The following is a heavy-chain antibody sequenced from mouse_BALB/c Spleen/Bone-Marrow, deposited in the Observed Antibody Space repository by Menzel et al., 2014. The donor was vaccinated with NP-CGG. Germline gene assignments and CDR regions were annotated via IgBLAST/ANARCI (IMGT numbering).Heavy chain of an antibody. D-gene: IGHD4-1*01. CDR3: ARGSGTYFDV. CDR2: VTYDGSN. CDR1: GYSITSGYY. Sequence: EVQLQQSGPGLVKPSQSLSLTCSVTGYSITSGYYCNWIRQFPGSKLEWMGYVTYDGSNNYNPSLKNRSSITRDTSKNQFFLKLNSVTTEDTATYYCARGSGTYFDVWGAGTTVTVSS. V-gene: IGHV3-6*02. J-gene: IGHJ1*01.